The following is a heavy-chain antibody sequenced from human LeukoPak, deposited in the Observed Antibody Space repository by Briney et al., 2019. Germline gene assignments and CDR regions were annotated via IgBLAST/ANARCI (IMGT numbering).Heavy chain of an antibody. CDR2: ISGSGGST. J-gene: IGHJ4*02. V-gene: IGHV3-23*01. D-gene: IGHD2-2*01. Sequence: PGGSLRLSCAASGFSVSSNYMNWVRQAPGKGLEWVSAISGSGGSTYYADSVKGRFTISRDNSKNTLYLQMNSLRAEDTAVYYCAKDAGDCSSTSCYLFDYWGQGTLVTVSS. CDR3: AKDAGDCSSTSCYLFDY. CDR1: GFSVSSNY.